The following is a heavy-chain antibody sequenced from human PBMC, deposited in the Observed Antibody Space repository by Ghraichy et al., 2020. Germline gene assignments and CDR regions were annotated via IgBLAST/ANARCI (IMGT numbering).Heavy chain of an antibody. CDR1: EFTFDGYP. Sequence: GGSLRLSCAVSEFTFDGYPMTWVRQAPGKGLEWVSTLGADGRSTFYADSVKGRFTISRDKSKRTMYLQMNSLRAEDTAVYYCARDASLPGYSYGRPLYGMDVWGQGTTVTVSS. D-gene: IGHD5-18*01. CDR3: ARDASLPGYSYGRPLYGMDV. J-gene: IGHJ6*02. V-gene: IGHV3-23*01. CDR2: LGADGRST.